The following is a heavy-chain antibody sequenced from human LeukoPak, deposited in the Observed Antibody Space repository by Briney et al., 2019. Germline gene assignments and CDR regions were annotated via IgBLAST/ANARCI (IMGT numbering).Heavy chain of an antibody. Sequence: GGSLRLSCAASGFNFGVFWMSWVRQAPGKGLEWVANIKQDGSEKYYVDSVEGRFTVSRDNTKNSLYLQMNSLRAEDTAVYYCTMIEWERWRGWGQGTLVTVSS. V-gene: IGHV3-7*01. CDR1: GFNFGVFW. J-gene: IGHJ4*02. CDR3: TMIEWERWRG. CDR2: IKQDGSEK. D-gene: IGHD1-26*01.